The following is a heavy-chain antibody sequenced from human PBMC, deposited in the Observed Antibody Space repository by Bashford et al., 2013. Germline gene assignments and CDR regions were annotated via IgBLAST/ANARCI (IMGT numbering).Heavy chain of an antibody. D-gene: IGHD2-8*02. CDR2: IKEDGSEK. Sequence: VRQAPGKGLEWVANIKEDGSEKYYVDSVKGRFTISRDNAQNSLFLQMNSLRAEDTAVYYCARDSRSCTSVNCRGMAFDIWGQGTMVT. CDR3: ARDSRSCTSVNCRGMAFDI. V-gene: IGHV3-7*01. J-gene: IGHJ3*02.